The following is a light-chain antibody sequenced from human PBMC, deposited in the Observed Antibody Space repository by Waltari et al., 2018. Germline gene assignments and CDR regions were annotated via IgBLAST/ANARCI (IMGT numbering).Light chain of an antibody. V-gene: IGLV7-46*01. CDR1: AGAGTSGLY. Sequence: QAVVTQEPSLTVSPGGTVPITCGSSAGAGTSGLYPYWFQQKPGQAPRTLIYDTSNKHSWTPARFSGSLLGGKAALTLSGAQPEDEAEYYCLISYSGVGVFGGGTKLTVL. J-gene: IGLJ3*02. CDR3: LISYSGVGV. CDR2: DTS.